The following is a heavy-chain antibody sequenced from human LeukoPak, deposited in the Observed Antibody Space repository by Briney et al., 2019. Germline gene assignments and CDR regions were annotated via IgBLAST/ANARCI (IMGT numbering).Heavy chain of an antibody. D-gene: IGHD1-26*01. V-gene: IGHV4-39*01. CDR1: GDSISSSSYY. CDR2: MYYTGTT. CDR3: ARVPGRYDAFDI. Sequence: SETLSLTCTVSGDSISSSSYYWGWIRQPPGKGLEWIGNMYYTGTTYYNPSLKSRVTISVDTSKIQFSLRLSFVTAADTAVYYCARVPGRYDAFDIWGQGTMVTVSS. J-gene: IGHJ3*02.